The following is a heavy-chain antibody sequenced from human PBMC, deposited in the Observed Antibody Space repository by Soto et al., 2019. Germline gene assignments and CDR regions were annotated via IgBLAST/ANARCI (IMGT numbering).Heavy chain of an antibody. Sequence: QVHLVQSGAEVKKPGSSVRVSCKATGGTFSSHALAWVRQAPGQGFEWMGRIIPIYGTVNLGDKFQGRVTRTADESTGTGYMEVGSLRLEDTAVYFCARVGVAAPYYLDLWGQGTQVIVSS. CDR3: ARVGVAAPYYLDL. J-gene: IGHJ4*02. CDR1: GGTFSSHA. V-gene: IGHV1-69*15. D-gene: IGHD6-25*01. CDR2: IIPIYGTV.